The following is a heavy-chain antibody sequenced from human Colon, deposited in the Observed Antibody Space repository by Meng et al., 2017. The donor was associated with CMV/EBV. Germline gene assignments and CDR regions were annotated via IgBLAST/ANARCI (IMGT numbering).Heavy chain of an antibody. Sequence: GESLKISCAASGFTFGSYAMSWVRQAPGKGLEWVALIDGAQTYYAESVKGRFAVSRDNSQNTLHLHMKSLRAEDTAVYYCAKDLRLPHYGMDVWGQGTTVTVSS. CDR1: GFTFGSYA. V-gene: IGHV3-23*01. CDR3: AKDLRLPHYGMDV. J-gene: IGHJ6*02. CDR2: IDGAQT.